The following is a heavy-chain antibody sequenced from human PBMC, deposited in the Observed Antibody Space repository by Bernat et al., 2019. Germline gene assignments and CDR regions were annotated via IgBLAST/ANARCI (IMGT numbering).Heavy chain of an antibody. CDR3: AREGERFLIPDAFDI. CDR1: GYTFTSYY. D-gene: IGHD3-3*01. V-gene: IGHV1-46*01. Sequence: QVQLVQSGAEVKKPGASVKVSCKASGYTFTSYYMHWVRQAPGQGLEWMGIINPSGGSTSYAQKFQGRVTMTRVTSTSTVYMELSSLRSEDTAVYYCAREGERFLIPDAFDIWGQGTMVTVSS. CDR2: INPSGGST. J-gene: IGHJ3*02.